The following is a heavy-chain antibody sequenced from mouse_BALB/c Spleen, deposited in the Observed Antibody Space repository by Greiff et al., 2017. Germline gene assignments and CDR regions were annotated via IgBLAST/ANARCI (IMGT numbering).Heavy chain of an antibody. D-gene: IGHD2-4*01. CDR1: GYAFSSSW. CDR3: ARSGDYDESFAY. J-gene: IGHJ3*01. CDR2: IYPGDGDT. V-gene: IGHV1-82*01. Sequence: QVQLQQSGPELVKPGASVKISCKASGYAFSSSWMNWVKQRPGQGLEWIGRIYPGDGDTNYNGKFKGKATLTADKSSSTAYMQLSSLTSVDSAVYFCARSGDYDESFAYWGQGTLVTVSA.